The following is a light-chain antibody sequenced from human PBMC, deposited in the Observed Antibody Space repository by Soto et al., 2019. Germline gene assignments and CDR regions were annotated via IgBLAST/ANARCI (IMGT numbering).Light chain of an antibody. V-gene: IGKV1-5*01. J-gene: IGKJ5*01. CDR2: DAS. CDR1: QNIRNW. CDR3: QQYNTYST. Sequence: IQMTQSPSTLSASVGDSVTITCRASQNIRNWLAWYQQKPGKAPNPLIYDASGLKSGVPARFSGSGSGTEFTLTISSLQPDDFATYYCQQYNTYSTFGQGTRL.